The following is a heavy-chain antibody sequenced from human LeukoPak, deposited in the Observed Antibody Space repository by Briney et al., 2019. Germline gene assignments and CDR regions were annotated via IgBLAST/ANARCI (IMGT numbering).Heavy chain of an antibody. CDR2: ISSSSSYI. J-gene: IGHJ4*02. V-gene: IGHV3-21*01. CDR3: ARRRSGYLDY. D-gene: IGHD3-22*01. CDR1: GFTLSSYS. Sequence: PGGSLRLSCAASGFTLSSYSMKWVRQAPGKGLEWVSSISSSSSYIYYADSVKGRFTISRDNAKNSLYLQMNSLRAEDTAVYYCARRRSGYLDYWGQGTLVTVSS.